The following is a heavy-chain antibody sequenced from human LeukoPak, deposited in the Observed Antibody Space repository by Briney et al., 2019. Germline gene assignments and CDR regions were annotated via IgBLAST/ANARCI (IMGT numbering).Heavy chain of an antibody. CDR3: ARDLSTVLYYFDY. V-gene: IGHV4-38-2*02. CDR2: IYHSGST. CDR1: GYSISSGYY. Sequence: SETLSLTCTVSGYSISSGYYWGWIRQPAGKGLEWIGSIYHSGSTYYNPSLKSRVTISVDTSKNQFSLKLSSVTAADTAVYYCARDLSTVLYYFDYWRQGTLVTVSS. D-gene: IGHD4-11*01. J-gene: IGHJ4*02.